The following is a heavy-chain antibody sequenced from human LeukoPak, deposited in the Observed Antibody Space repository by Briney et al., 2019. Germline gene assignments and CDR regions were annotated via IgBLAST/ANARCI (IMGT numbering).Heavy chain of an antibody. CDR2: IKQDGSER. Sequence: GGSLRLSCAASGFTFSSYWMTWVRQAPGKGLEWVANIKQDGSERNYVDSVKGRFSISRDNAKNSLYLQMNTLRDEDTAVYYCATGAGCGYWGQGTLVTVSS. J-gene: IGHJ4*02. V-gene: IGHV3-7*03. CDR1: GFTFSSYW. CDR3: ATGAGCGY. D-gene: IGHD6-19*01.